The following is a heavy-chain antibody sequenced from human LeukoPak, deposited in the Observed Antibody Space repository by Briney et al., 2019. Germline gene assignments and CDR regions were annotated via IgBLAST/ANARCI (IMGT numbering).Heavy chain of an antibody. D-gene: IGHD3-3*01. CDR3: ARDSYDFWSGPPAYYMDV. V-gene: IGHV4-34*01. Sequence: PSETLSLTCAVYGGSFSGYYWSWIRQPPGKGLEWIGEINHSGSTNYNPSLKSRVTISVDTSKNQFSLKLSSVTAADTVVYYCARDSYDFWSGPPAYYMDVWGKGTTVTVSS. CDR2: INHSGST. J-gene: IGHJ6*03. CDR1: GGSFSGYY.